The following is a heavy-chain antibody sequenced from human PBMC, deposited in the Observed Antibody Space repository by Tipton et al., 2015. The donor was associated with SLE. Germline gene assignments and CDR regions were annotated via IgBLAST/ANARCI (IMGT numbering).Heavy chain of an antibody. CDR2: IWYDGSNK. D-gene: IGHD6-13*01. CDR3: ARDRAAAAYYYYMDV. CDR1: GFTFSSYG. J-gene: IGHJ6*03. Sequence: RSLRLSCAASGFTFSSYGMHWVRQAPGKGLEWVAVIWYDGSNKYYADSVKGRFTISRDNSKNTLYLQMNSLRAEDTAVYYCARDRAAAAYYYYMDVWGKGTPVTVSS. V-gene: IGHV3-33*01.